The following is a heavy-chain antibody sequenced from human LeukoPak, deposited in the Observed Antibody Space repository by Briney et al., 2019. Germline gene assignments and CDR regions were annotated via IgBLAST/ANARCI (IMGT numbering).Heavy chain of an antibody. CDR2: INSDGSST. Sequence: GGSLRLSCAASGFTFSSYWMHWVRQAPGKGLVWVSRINSDGSSTSYADSVKGRFTISRDNAKNTLYLQMNSLRAEDTAVYYCARDQVAVAYYYYMDVWGKGTTVTISS. CDR1: GFTFSSYW. CDR3: ARDQVAVAYYYYMDV. V-gene: IGHV3-74*01. J-gene: IGHJ6*03. D-gene: IGHD6-19*01.